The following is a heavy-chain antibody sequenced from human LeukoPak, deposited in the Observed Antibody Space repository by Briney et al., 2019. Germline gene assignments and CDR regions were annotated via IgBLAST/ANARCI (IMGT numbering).Heavy chain of an antibody. D-gene: IGHD3-3*01. V-gene: IGHV4-4*02. CDR1: GGSIKSNNW. Sequence: SETLSLTCAVSGGSIKSNNWWSWVRQPPGKGLEWIGEIYHSGSTNYNPSLKSRVTISVDTSKNQFSLKLSSVTAADTAVYYCARGAYYDFWSGYYTKPGPLYGYWGQGTLVTVSS. CDR3: ARGAYYDFWSGYYTKPGPLYGY. CDR2: IYHSGST. J-gene: IGHJ4*02.